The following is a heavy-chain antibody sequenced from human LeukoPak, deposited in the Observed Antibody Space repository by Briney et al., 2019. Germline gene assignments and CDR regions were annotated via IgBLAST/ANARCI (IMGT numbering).Heavy chain of an antibody. V-gene: IGHV4-34*01. D-gene: IGHD1-26*01. CDR1: GGPFSAYY. J-gene: IGHJ6*03. Sequence: SETLSLTCAVYGGPFSAYYWSWIRQPPGKGLEWIGEINNSGSTNYNPSLKSRVTMSVDTSKNQFSLKLSSVTAADTAVYFCARGDVGATTSYYYFYMDVWAKGTTVTVSS. CDR2: INNSGST. CDR3: ARGDVGATTSYYYFYMDV.